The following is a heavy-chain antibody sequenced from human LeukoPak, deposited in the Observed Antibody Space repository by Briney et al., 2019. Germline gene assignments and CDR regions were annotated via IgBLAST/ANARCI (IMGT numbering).Heavy chain of an antibody. CDR3: AKENCSSTSCYLDGYSSSWVY. CDR2: ISYDGSNK. J-gene: IGHJ4*02. Sequence: GGSLRLPCAASGFTFSSYGMHWVRQAPGKGLEWVAVISYDGSNKYYADSVKGRFTISRDNSKNTLYLQMNSLRAEDTAVYYCAKENCSSTSCYLDGYSSSWVYWGQGTLVAVSS. CDR1: GFTFSSYG. D-gene: IGHD2-2*01. V-gene: IGHV3-30*18.